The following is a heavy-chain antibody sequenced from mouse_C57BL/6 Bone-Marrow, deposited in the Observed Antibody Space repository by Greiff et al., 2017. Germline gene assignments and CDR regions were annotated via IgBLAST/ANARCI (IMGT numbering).Heavy chain of an antibody. CDR2: IYPGSGST. V-gene: IGHV1-55*01. CDR1: GYTFTSYW. Sequence: QVQLQQPGAELVKPGASVKMSCKASGYTFTSYWITWVKQRPGQGLEWIGDIYPGSGSTNSNEKFKSKATLTVDTSSSTAYMQLSSLASEDSAVYYCARDYYGTLAYWGQGTLVTVSA. J-gene: IGHJ3*01. D-gene: IGHD1-1*01. CDR3: ARDYYGTLAY.